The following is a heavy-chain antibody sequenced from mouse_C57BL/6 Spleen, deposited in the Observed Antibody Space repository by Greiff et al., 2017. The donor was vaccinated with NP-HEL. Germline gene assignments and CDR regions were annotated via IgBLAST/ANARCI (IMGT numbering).Heavy chain of an antibody. CDR2: IYPGDGDT. V-gene: IGHV1-82*01. Sequence: VQLKESGPELVKPGASVKISCKASGYAFSSSWMNWVKQRPGKGLEWIGRIYPGDGDTNYNGKFKGKATLTADKSSSTAYMQLSSLTSEDSAVYFCATMDYYGSAWFAYWGQGTLVTVSA. CDR3: ATMDYYGSAWFAY. CDR1: GYAFSSSW. J-gene: IGHJ3*01. D-gene: IGHD1-1*01.